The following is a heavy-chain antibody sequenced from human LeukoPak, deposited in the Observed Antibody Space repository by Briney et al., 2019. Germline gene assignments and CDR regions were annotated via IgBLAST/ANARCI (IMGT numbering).Heavy chain of an antibody. CDR2: TYYRSKWYN. D-gene: IGHD4-17*01. V-gene: IGHV6-1*01. CDR3: ARVYGDYVEDSGHNWFDP. J-gene: IGHJ5*02. CDR1: GDSVSSNSAA. Sequence: SQTLSLTCAISGDSVSSNSAAWNWIRQSPSRGLEWLGRTYYRSKWYNDYAVSVKSRITINPDTSKNQFSLQLNSVTPEDTAVYYCARVYGDYVEDSGHNWFDPWGQGTLVTVSS.